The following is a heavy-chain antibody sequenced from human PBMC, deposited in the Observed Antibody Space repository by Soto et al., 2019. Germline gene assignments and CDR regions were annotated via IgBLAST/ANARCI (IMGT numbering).Heavy chain of an antibody. CDR3: AAGGGLPRYY. CDR2: IYHSGST. V-gene: IGHV4-30-2*01. J-gene: IGHJ4*02. Sequence: QLQLQESGSGLVKPSQTLSLTCAVSGGSISSGGYSWSWIRQPPGKGLEWIGYIYHSGSTYYNPSLKGRVTISVDRSKNQFSPKLSSMTAADTAVYYCAAGGGLPRYYWGQGTLVTVSS. D-gene: IGHD5-12*01. CDR1: GGSISSGGYS.